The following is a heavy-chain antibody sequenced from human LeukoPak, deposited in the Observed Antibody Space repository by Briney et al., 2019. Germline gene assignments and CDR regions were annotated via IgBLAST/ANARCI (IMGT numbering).Heavy chain of an antibody. CDR1: GFSFDDDA. Sequence: GGSLRLSCTASGFSFDDDAWSWFRQAPGRGLEFVSFIRKKGYGETTDYAASVRGRFTISRDDAKSTAYLQMNSLEIEDTALYYCSRGLHDYGDSNYYFDQWGRGTQVTVSS. D-gene: IGHD4-17*01. CDR3: SRGLHDYGDSNYYFDQ. J-gene: IGHJ4*02. V-gene: IGHV3-49*03. CDR2: IRKKGYGETT.